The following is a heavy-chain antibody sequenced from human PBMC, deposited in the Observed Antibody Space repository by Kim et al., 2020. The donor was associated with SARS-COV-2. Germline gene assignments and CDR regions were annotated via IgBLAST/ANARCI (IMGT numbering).Heavy chain of an antibody. Sequence: TDQTPSLGSRVTTSVNTSKNQFSLKLSSVTAADTAVYYCARDRRGATVTTWGQGTLVTVSS. CDR2: T. CDR3: ARDRRGATVTT. J-gene: IGHJ4*02. D-gene: IGHD4-17*01. V-gene: IGHV4-39*07.